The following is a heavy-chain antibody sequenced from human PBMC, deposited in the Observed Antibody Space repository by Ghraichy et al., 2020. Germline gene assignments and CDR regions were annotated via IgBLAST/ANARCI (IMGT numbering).Heavy chain of an antibody. V-gene: IGHV1-18*01. D-gene: IGHD3-22*01. Sequence: ASVKVSCKASGYTFTSYGITWVRQAPGQGLEWMGCITAYNGNTNYAQNLQGRVTMTTDTSTNTAYMELRSLRSDDTAVYYCARESLIADYWGQGTLVTVSS. CDR2: ITAYNGNT. CDR3: ARESLIADY. J-gene: IGHJ4*02. CDR1: GYTFTSYG.